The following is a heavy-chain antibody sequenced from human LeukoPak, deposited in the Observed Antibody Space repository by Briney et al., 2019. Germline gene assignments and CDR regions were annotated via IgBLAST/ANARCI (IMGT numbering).Heavy chain of an antibody. D-gene: IGHD6-19*01. J-gene: IGHJ5*02. CDR1: GYSFTSYW. Sequence: GESLKISCKGSGYSFTSYWIGWVRQMPGKGLEWMGIIYPGDSDTRYSPSFQGQVTISADKSISTAYLQWSSLKASDTAMYYCARHLSPAPRYSSGWYRGYWFDPWGQGTLVTVSS. V-gene: IGHV5-51*01. CDR2: IYPGDSDT. CDR3: ARHLSPAPRYSSGWYRGYWFDP.